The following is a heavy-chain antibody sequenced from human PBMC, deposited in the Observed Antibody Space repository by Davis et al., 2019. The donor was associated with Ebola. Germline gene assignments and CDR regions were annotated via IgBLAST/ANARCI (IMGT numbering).Heavy chain of an antibody. CDR3: ARDQQGRNWFDP. J-gene: IGHJ5*02. CDR2: IYYSGST. Sequence: SETLSLTCTVSGGSISSSSYYWGWIRQPPGKGLEWIGSIYYSGSTNYNPSLKSRVTISVDTSKNQFSLKLSSVTAADTAVYYCARDQQGRNWFDPWGQGTLVTVSS. V-gene: IGHV4-39*07. CDR1: GGSISSSSYY.